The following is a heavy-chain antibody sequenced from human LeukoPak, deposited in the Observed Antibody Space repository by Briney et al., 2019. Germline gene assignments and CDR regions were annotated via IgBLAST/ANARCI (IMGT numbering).Heavy chain of an antibody. CDR2: ISSSGSTI. CDR1: GFTFSDYY. D-gene: IGHD5-18*01. Sequence: PGGSLRLSCAASGFTFSDYYMSWIRQAPGKGLEWVSYISSSGSTIYYADSVKGRFTISRDNAKNSLYLQMNSLRAEDTALYYCARDRGRGERYRGILDYWGQGTLVTVSS. CDR3: ARDRGRGERYRGILDY. J-gene: IGHJ4*02. V-gene: IGHV3-11*01.